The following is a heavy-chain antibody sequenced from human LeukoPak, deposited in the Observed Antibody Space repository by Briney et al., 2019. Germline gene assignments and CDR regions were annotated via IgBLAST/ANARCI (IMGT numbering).Heavy chain of an antibody. CDR1: GGSISSSSYY. V-gene: IGHV4-39*07. CDR3: AREGITMVRGVIPQGVDY. Sequence: SETLSLTCTVSGGSISSSSYYWGWIRQPPGKGLERIGSIYYSGSTYYNPSLKSRVTISVDTSKNQFSLKLSSVTAADTAVYYCAREGITMVRGVIPQGVDYWGQGTLVTVSS. D-gene: IGHD3-10*01. CDR2: IYYSGST. J-gene: IGHJ4*02.